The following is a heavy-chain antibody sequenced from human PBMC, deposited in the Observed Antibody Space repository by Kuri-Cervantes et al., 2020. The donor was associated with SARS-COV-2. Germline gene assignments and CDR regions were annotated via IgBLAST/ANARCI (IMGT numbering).Heavy chain of an antibody. CDR1: GFNFSRTD. J-gene: IGHJ5*02. D-gene: IGHD5-18*01. V-gene: IGHV3-30*03. CDR2: ISHDGKNK. Sequence: GGSLRLSCAASGFNFSRTDMHWVRQAPGKGLEWVAVISHDGKNKKCIASGKGRFTISRDNSQNTLYLHMNSLRAEDTAVYYCARDLPESGYSYTGNWFDPWGQGTLVTVSS. CDR3: ARDLPESGYSYTGNWFDP.